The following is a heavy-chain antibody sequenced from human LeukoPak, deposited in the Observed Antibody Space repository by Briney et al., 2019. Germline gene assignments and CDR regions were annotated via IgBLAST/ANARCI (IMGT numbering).Heavy chain of an antibody. V-gene: IGHV4-39*01. CDR1: GGSLTSSSYY. CDR3: PAKEFCTGRGWFDP. D-gene: IGHD3-16*01. J-gene: IGHJ5*02. Sequence: SETLSLTCTVSGGSLTSSSYYCCWIRHPPGNGQEWMGSIYYSGRTYYTPSLKSRVTISVHTSKNQFSLNLTSVTAAYMVLNQWPAKEFCTGRGWFDPWGQGTMVTVSS. CDR2: IYYSGRT.